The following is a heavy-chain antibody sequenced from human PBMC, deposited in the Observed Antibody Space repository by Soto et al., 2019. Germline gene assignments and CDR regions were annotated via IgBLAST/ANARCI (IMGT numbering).Heavy chain of an antibody. J-gene: IGHJ3*02. D-gene: IGHD6-19*01. V-gene: IGHV3-33*01. CDR1: GFTFSSYG. CDR2: IWYDGSNK. CDR3: ARGHSGWYATDAFDI. Sequence: GGSLRLSCAASGFTFSSYGMHWVRQAPGKGLEWVAVIWYDGSNKYYADSVKGRFTISRDNSKNTLYLQMNSLRAEDTAVYYCARGHSGWYATDAFDIWGQGTMVTVSS.